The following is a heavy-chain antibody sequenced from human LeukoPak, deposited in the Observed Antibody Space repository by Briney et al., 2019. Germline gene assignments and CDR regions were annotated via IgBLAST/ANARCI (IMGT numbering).Heavy chain of an antibody. D-gene: IGHD2-2*01. CDR3: VRLVAVPDAYFDY. CDR1: GFXFSSYG. V-gene: IGHV3-74*01. Sequence: GGSLRLSCAASGFXFSSYGIHWVRQAPGKGLVWVSRINSDGYSTAYADSVKGRFTISRDNAKNTLYLQMNSLRAEDTAVYYCVRLVAVPDAYFDYWGQGTLVTVSS. J-gene: IGHJ4*02. CDR2: INSDGYST.